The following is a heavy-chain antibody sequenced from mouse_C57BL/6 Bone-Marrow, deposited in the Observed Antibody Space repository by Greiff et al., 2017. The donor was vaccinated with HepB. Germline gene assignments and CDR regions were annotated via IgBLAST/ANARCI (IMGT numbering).Heavy chain of an antibody. V-gene: IGHV2-9-1*01. J-gene: IGHJ2*01. D-gene: IGHD2-1*01. CDR3: ARGNYVGRNYFDY. CDR1: GFSLTSYA. CDR2: IWTGGGT. Sequence: QVQLQQSGPGLVAPSQSLSITCTVSGFSLTSYAISWVRQPPGKGLEWLGVIWTGGGTNYNSALKSRLSISKDNSKSQVFLKMNSLQTDDTARYYCARGNYVGRNYFDYWGQGTTLTVSS.